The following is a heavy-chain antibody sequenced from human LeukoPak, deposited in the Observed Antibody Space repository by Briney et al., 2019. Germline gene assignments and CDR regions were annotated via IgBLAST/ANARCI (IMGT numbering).Heavy chain of an antibody. CDR2: ISAYNGNT. V-gene: IGHV1-18*01. J-gene: IGHJ5*02. Sequence: GASVKVSCKASGYTFTSYGISWLRQAPGQGLEWMGWISAYNGNTNYAQKLQGRVTMTTDTSTSTAYMELRSLRSDDTAVYYCARVTEMATRGDWFDPWGQGTLVTVSS. CDR3: ARVTEMATRGDWFDP. CDR1: GYTFTSYG. D-gene: IGHD5-24*01.